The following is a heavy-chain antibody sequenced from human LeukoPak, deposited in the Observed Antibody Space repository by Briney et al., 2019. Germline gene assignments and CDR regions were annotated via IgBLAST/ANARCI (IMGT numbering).Heavy chain of an antibody. J-gene: IGHJ4*02. D-gene: IGHD6-13*01. V-gene: IGHV3-30*03. CDR1: GFTFSSYG. Sequence: PGGSLRLSCAASGFTFSSYGMHWVRQAPGKGLEWVAVISYDGSNKYYADSVKGRFTISRDNAKNSLYLQMNSLRAEDTAVYYFARDSGGRVYNYWGQGTLVTVSS. CDR3: ARDSGGRVYNY. CDR2: ISYDGSNK.